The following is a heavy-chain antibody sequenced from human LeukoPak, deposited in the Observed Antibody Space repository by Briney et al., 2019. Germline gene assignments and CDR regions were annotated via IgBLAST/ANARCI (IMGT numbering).Heavy chain of an antibody. V-gene: IGHV1-2*02. CDR1: GYTFSGFY. CDR2: INPNSGDR. CDR3: VRDRSRATFGGGYDAFDI. Sequence: GASVKVSCKASGYTFSGFYIHWVRQAPGQGLEWMGWINPNSGDRNYAQKFQGRVTMTRDTSISTAYMELSRLRSDDTAVYYCVRDRSRATFGGGYDAFDIWGQGTMVTVSS. J-gene: IGHJ3*02. D-gene: IGHD3-16*01.